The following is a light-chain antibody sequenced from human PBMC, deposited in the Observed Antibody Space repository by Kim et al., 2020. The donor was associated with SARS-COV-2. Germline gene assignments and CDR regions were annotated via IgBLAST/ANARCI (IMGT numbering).Light chain of an antibody. CDR1: QSVGSN. J-gene: IGKJ1*01. CDR2: GAS. Sequence: EVVMTQSPATLSVSPGERATLSCRASQSVGSNLAWYQQKPGQAPRLLIYGASSRATGIPARFSGSGSGTAFTLTISSLQSEDFALYYCQQYNNWPRTFGQGTKVDIK. V-gene: IGKV3-15*01. CDR3: QQYNNWPRT.